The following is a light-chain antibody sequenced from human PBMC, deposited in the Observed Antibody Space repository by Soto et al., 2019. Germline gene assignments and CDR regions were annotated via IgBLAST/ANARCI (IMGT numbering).Light chain of an antibody. CDR3: QEYNNWHPIT. J-gene: IGKJ4*01. Sequence: ETVMTQSPATLSVSPGERATLSCRASQSVTSNYLAWYQQKPGQAPRLLIYGASTRATGIPVRFSGSGSGTEFTLTITSLQSEDFAVYYCQEYNNWHPITFGGGTKVDIK. CDR1: QSVTSN. CDR2: GAS. V-gene: IGKV3-15*01.